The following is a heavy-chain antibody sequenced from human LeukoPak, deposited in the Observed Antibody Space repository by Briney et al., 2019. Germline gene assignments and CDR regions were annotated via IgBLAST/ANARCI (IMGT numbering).Heavy chain of an antibody. CDR3: ARDMRWVSGAFDV. CDR1: GFTFRSYS. D-gene: IGHD5-24*01. CDR2: ISISSSSI. V-gene: IGHV3-21*01. J-gene: IGHJ3*01. Sequence: GESLRLPCAASGFTFRSYSMIWARQAPGQGREWVSSISISSSSIYYADSVKGRSTISRDNDKNSLYLQMNSLRAEDTAVYYCARDMRWVSGAFDVWGQGTMVTVSS.